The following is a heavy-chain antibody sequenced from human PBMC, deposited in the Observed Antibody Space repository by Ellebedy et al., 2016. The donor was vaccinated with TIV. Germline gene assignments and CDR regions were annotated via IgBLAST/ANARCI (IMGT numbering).Heavy chain of an antibody. CDR3: ARADCSSTSCYTGWFNP. Sequence: ASVKVSXXASGYTFTSYYMHWVRQAPGQGLEWMGIINPSGGSTSYAQKFQGRVTMTRDTSTSTAYMELSSLRSEDTAVYYCARADCSSTSCYTGWFNPWGQGTLVTVSS. V-gene: IGHV1-46*01. J-gene: IGHJ5*02. CDR2: INPSGGST. D-gene: IGHD2-2*02. CDR1: GYTFTSYY.